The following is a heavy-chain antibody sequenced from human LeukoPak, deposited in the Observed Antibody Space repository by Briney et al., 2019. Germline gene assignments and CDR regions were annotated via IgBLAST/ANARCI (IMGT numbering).Heavy chain of an antibody. CDR2: IWCDGSNK. D-gene: IGHD3-22*01. Sequence: HPGGSLRLSCAASGFTFSSYGMHWVRQAPGKGLEWVAVIWCDGSNKYYADSVKGRFTISRDNSKNTLYLQMNSLRAEDTAVYYCARDRENYYDSSGYPSDAFDIWGQGTMVTVSS. J-gene: IGHJ3*02. CDR1: GFTFSSYG. CDR3: ARDRENYYDSSGYPSDAFDI. V-gene: IGHV3-33*01.